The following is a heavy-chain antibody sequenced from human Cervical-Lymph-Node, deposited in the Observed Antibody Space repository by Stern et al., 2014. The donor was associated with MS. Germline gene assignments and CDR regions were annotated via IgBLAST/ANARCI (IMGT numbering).Heavy chain of an antibody. CDR3: ATYYYDATGYNDF. J-gene: IGHJ4*02. D-gene: IGHD3-22*01. CDR2: INPKSGGT. Sequence: QVQLVQSGAEVKKPGASVKVSCKASGYTFTGYYMHWVRQAPGQGLEWMGWINPKSGGTNYAQKFQGWVTMTRDTSINTAYMELSRLRSDDTAVYYCATYYYDATGYNDFWGQGTLVTVSS. CDR1: GYTFTGYY. V-gene: IGHV1-2*04.